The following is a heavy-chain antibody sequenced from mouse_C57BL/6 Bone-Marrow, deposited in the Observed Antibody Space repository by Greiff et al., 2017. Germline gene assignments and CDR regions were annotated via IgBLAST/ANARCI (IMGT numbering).Heavy chain of an antibody. CDR3: ARRYYDY. Sequence: EVKLQESGGGLVKPGGSLKLSCAASGFTFSDYGMHWVRQAPEKGLEWVAYISSGSSTIYYADTVKRRFTISRDNAKNTLFLQMTSLRSEDTAMYYCARRYYDYWGQGTTLTVSS. D-gene: IGHD2-3*01. J-gene: IGHJ2*01. CDR2: ISSGSSTI. V-gene: IGHV5-17*01. CDR1: GFTFSDYG.